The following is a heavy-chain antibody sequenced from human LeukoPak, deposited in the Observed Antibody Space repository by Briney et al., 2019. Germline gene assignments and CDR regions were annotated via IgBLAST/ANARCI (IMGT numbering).Heavy chain of an antibody. CDR2: IYYSGST. CDR3: ARAPYYYDSSGYWVSWYFDL. J-gene: IGHJ2*01. D-gene: IGHD3-22*01. CDR1: GGSISSGSYY. Sequence: SQTLSLTCTVSGGSISSGSYYWGWIRQPPGKGLEWIGSIYYSGSTYYNPSLKSRVTISVDTSKNQFSLKLSSVTAADTAVYYCARAPYYYDSSGYWVSWYFDLWGRGTLVTVSS. V-gene: IGHV4-39*07.